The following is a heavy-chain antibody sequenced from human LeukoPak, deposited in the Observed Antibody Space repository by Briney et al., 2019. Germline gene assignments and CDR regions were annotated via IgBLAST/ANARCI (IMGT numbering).Heavy chain of an antibody. J-gene: IGHJ6*02. CDR2: IYYSGST. CDR3: ARGFWFLDV. Sequence: SQTLSLTCTVSGGSISDGGFYWSWIRQHPEKGLEWIGYIYYSGSTYYNPTLESRVTMSVDTSMKQFSLKLKSVTAADTAVYYCARGFWFLDVWGQGTTVTVSS. V-gene: IGHV4-31*03. D-gene: IGHD3-10*01. CDR1: GGSISDGGFY.